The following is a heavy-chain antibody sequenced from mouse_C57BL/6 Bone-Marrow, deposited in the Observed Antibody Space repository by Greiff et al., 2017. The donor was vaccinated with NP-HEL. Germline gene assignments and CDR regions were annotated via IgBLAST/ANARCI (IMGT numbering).Heavy chain of an antibody. CDR3: ARGGITTVVVDY. CDR2: IYPGSGNT. Sequence: QVQLKDSGPELVKPGASVKISCKASGYSSTSYYIHWVKQRPGQGLEWIGWIYPGSGNTKYNEKFKGKATLTADTSSSTAYMQLSSLTSEDSAVYCCARGGITTVVVDYWGQGTTLTVSS. D-gene: IGHD1-1*01. CDR1: GYSSTSYY. V-gene: IGHV1-66*01. J-gene: IGHJ2*01.